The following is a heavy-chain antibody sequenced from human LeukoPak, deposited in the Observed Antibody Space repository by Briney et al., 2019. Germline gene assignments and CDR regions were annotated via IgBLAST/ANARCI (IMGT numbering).Heavy chain of an antibody. CDR1: GGSVSSDTYY. CDR3: ARSYGSRSYYPFDP. V-gene: IGHV4-61*01. J-gene: IGHJ5*02. CDR2: ISYNGAS. Sequence: SETLSLTCTVSGGSVSSDTYYWSWIRQPPGKGLEWIGYISYNGASNYNPSLKSRVTMSVDTSKNQFSLKLSSVIAADTAVCYFARSYGSRSYYPFDPWGQGTLVTVSS. D-gene: IGHD3-10*01.